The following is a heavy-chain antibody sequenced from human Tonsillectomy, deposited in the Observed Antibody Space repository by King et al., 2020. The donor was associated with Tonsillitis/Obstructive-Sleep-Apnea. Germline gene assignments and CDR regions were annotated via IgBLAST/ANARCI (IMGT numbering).Heavy chain of an antibody. V-gene: IGHV3-33*01. CDR1: GFTFSNYG. D-gene: IGHD3/OR15-3a*01. CDR2: IWSDGSNK. Sequence: VQLVESGGGVVQPGRSLRLSCAASGFTFSNYGMHWVRQAPGKGLEWVALIWSDGSNKYYADSVKGRFTISRDNSKNTLYLQMNSLRVEDTAVHYCAREFGQGRSPQFDYWGQGTLVTVSS. J-gene: IGHJ4*02. CDR3: AREFGQGRSPQFDY.